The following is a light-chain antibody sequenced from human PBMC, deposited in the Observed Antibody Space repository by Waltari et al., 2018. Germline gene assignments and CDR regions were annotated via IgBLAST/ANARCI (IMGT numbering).Light chain of an antibody. J-gene: IGKJ1*01. CDR3: QHYVSLPAT. CDR2: GAS. V-gene: IGKV3-20*01. Sequence: EIVLTQSPGTLSLSPGERATLSCRASQSVTRSLAWYQQKPGQAPRLLLYGASSRATGIPDRFSGGGSGTDFSLTIRRLEPEDFAMYYCQHYVSLPATFGQGTKVEIK. CDR1: QSVTRS.